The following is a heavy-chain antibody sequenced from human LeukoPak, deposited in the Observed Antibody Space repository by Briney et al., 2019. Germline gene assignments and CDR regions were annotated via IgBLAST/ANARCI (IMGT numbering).Heavy chain of an antibody. CDR3: ARALHDYNPYYFDY. D-gene: IGHD5-24*01. CDR2: ISSSGSTI. CDR1: GFTFSDYY. Sequence: GGSLRLSCAASGFTFSDYYMSWIRQAPGKGLEWVSYISSSGSTIYYADSVKGRFTISRDNAKNSLYLQMNSLRAEDTAVYYCARALHDYNPYYFDYWGQGTLVTVSS. V-gene: IGHV3-11*04. J-gene: IGHJ4*02.